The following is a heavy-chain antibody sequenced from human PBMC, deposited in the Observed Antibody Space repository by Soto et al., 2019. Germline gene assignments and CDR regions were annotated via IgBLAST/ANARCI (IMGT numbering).Heavy chain of an antibody. J-gene: IGHJ5*02. Sequence: EVQLLESGGGLVQPGGSLRLSCAASGFTFSSYAMSWVRQAPGKGLEWVSAISGSGGSTYYADSVKGWFTISRENSKNTLYLQMISLRAEDTAVYYCAKDRSGVAARPGNWFDPWRQGTLVTVSS. CDR1: GFTFSSYA. V-gene: IGHV3-23*01. CDR2: ISGSGGST. D-gene: IGHD6-6*01. CDR3: AKDRSGVAARPGNWFDP.